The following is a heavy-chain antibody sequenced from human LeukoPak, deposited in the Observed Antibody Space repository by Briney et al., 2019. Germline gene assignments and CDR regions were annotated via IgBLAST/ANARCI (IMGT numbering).Heavy chain of an antibody. Sequence: SETLSLTCTVSGGSISSYYWSWIRQPPGKGLEWIGYIYYSGSTNYNPSLKSRVTISVDTSKNQFSLKLSSVTAADTAVYYCARRERIAVAGTTTYYFDYWGQGTLVTVSS. CDR1: GGSISSYY. CDR3: ARRERIAVAGTTTYYFDY. D-gene: IGHD6-19*01. V-gene: IGHV4-59*08. CDR2: IYYSGST. J-gene: IGHJ4*02.